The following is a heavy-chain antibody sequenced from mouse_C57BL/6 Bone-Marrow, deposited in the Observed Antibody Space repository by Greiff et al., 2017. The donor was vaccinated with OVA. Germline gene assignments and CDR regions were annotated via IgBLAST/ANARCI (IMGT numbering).Heavy chain of an antibody. CDR2: IDPENGDT. V-gene: IGHV14-4*01. D-gene: IGHD4-1*01. J-gene: IGHJ2*01. CDR1: CFNIKDDY. CDR3: TKTGYYFDY. Sequence: VQLQQSGAELVRPGASVKLSCTASCFNIKDDYMHWVKQRPEQGLEWIGWIDPENGDTEYASKFQGKATITADTSSNTAYLQLSSLTSEDTAVYYCTKTGYYFDYWGQGTTLTVSS.